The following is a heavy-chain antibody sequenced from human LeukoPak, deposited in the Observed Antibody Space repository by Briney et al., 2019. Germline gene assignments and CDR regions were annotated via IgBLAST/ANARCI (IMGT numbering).Heavy chain of an antibody. Sequence: GGSLRLSCAASGFTFSSYWMHWVRQAPGKGLVWVSRINSGGSSTSYADSVKGRFTISRDNAKNTLYLQMNSLRAEDTAVYYCARDSVSSGWYVQALDYWGQGTLVTVSS. CDR3: ARDSVSSGWYVQALDY. CDR1: GFTFSSYW. D-gene: IGHD6-19*01. J-gene: IGHJ4*02. CDR2: INSGGSST. V-gene: IGHV3-74*01.